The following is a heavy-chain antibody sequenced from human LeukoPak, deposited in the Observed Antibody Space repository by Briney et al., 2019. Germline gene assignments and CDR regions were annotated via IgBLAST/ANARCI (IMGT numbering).Heavy chain of an antibody. V-gene: IGHV4-59*08. J-gene: IGHJ4*02. Sequence: SETLSLTCTVSGGSISSYYWSWIRQPPGKGLEWIGYIYYSGSTNYNPSLKSRVTISADTSKNQFSLKLSSVTAADTAVYYCARHYGDYVLDYWGQGTLVTVSS. CDR3: ARHYGDYVLDY. CDR2: IYYSGST. D-gene: IGHD4-17*01. CDR1: GGSISSYY.